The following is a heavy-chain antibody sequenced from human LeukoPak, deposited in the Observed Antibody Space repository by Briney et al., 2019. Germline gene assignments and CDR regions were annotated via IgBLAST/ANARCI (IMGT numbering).Heavy chain of an antibody. Sequence: ASVKVSCKASGGTFSSYAISWVRQAPGQGLEWMGRIIPIFGTANYAQKFQGRVTITTDESTSTAYMELSSLRSEDTAVYYCAREDYDILTGYSDYFDYWGQGTLSPSPQ. CDR1: GGTFSSYA. D-gene: IGHD3-9*01. CDR3: AREDYDILTGYSDYFDY. CDR2: IIPIFGTA. V-gene: IGHV1-69*05. J-gene: IGHJ4*02.